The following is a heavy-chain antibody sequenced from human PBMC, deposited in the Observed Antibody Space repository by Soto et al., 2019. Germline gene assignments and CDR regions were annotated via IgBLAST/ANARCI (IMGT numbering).Heavy chain of an antibody. CDR2: IWYDGSNK. CDR3: ARESIEMVGATGGIDY. Sequence: PGGSLSLSCASSGFTFSGYGMHWVRQAPGKGLEWVAVIWYDGSNKYYADSVKGRFTISRDNSKNTLYLQMNSLRAEDTAVYYCARESIEMVGATGGIDYWGQGTLVTVSS. D-gene: IGHD1-26*01. V-gene: IGHV3-33*01. CDR1: GFTFSGYG. J-gene: IGHJ4*02.